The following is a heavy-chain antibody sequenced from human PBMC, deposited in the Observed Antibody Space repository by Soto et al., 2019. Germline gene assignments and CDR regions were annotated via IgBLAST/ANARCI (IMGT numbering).Heavy chain of an antibody. CDR3: ARVLVIRPYYYHVMDV. V-gene: IGHV4-30-4*01. J-gene: IGHJ6*02. D-gene: IGHD3-3*02. CDR1: GGSISSGDYF. Sequence: QVQLQESGPGLVKPSQTLSLTCTVSGGSISSGDYFWSWIRQSPGKGLEWIGYISSIGSTYYNPSLNSRVSVSRDTSKTQFTLKLSSVTTTDTAVYYCARVLVIRPYYYHVMDVWGQGTTVTVSS. CDR2: ISSIGST.